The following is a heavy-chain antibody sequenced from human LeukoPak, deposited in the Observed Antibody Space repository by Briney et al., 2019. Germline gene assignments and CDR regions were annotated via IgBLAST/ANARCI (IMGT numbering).Heavy chain of an antibody. Sequence: GGPLRLSCAASGFTLRSYTMNWVRQAPGKGLEWVANIKQDGSEKYYVDSVKGRFTISRDNAKNSLYLQMNSLRAEDTALYYCAKDSSSWRDAFDIWGQGTMVTVSS. CDR2: IKQDGSEK. D-gene: IGHD6-13*01. J-gene: IGHJ3*02. CDR3: AKDSSSWRDAFDI. CDR1: GFTLRSYT. V-gene: IGHV3-7*03.